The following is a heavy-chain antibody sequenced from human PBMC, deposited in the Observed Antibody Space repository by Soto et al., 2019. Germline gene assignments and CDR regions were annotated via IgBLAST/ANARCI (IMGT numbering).Heavy chain of an antibody. J-gene: IGHJ5*02. D-gene: IGHD1-1*01. CDR2: IYYSGST. CDR1: GGSISSGDYY. V-gene: IGHV4-30-4*01. Sequence: SETLSLTCTVSGGSISSGDYYWSWIRQPPGKGLEWIGYIYYSGSTYYNPSLKSRVTISVDTSKNQFSLKLSSVTAADTAVYYCATAPALNWNDENWFDPWGQGXLVTVSS. CDR3: ATAPALNWNDENWFDP.